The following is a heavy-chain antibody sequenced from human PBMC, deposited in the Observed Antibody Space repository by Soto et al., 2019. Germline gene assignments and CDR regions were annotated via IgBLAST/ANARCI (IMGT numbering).Heavy chain of an antibody. CDR1: GFTVSSNY. Sequence: PGGSLRLSWAASGFTVSSNYMSRVRQAPGKGLEWVSVIYSGGSTYYADSVKGRFTISRDNSKNTLYLQMNSLRAEDTAVYYCAREVSYYYDSSGYYSPGWFDPWGQGTLVTVSS. J-gene: IGHJ5*02. CDR3: AREVSYYYDSSGYYSPGWFDP. D-gene: IGHD3-22*01. V-gene: IGHV3-66*01. CDR2: IYSGGST.